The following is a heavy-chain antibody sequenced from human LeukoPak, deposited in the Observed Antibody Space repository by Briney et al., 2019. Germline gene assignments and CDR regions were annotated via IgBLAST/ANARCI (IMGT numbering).Heavy chain of an antibody. V-gene: IGHV3-30*02. CDR1: GFTFTNYG. CDR3: AKDLCTRCGCGDGRDD. J-gene: IGHJ4*02. Sequence: GGSLRLSCAASGFTFTNYGMHWVRQAPGKGLEWVAFIGPEGSDESYTDSVKGRFAISRDNSKNTVYLQMSSLTVEDTATYYCAKDLCTRCGCGDGRDDWGQGTLVTVSS. CDR2: IGPEGSDE. D-gene: IGHD2-8*01.